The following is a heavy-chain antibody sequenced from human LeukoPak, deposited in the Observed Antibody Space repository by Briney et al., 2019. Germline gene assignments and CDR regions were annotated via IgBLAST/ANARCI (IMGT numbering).Heavy chain of an antibody. J-gene: IGHJ5*02. V-gene: IGHV1-3*03. CDR2: INVGNGNT. CDR3: ARAGYDFWSGYHTNWFDP. D-gene: IGHD3-3*01. CDR1: GYSFTTYT. Sequence: GASVTVSCKASGYSFTTYTIHWVRQPPGQRLEWVGWINVGNGNTKYSQAFQGRVTITRDTSASTAYMELSSLRSEDMAVYYCARAGYDFWSGYHTNWFDPWGQGTLVTVSS.